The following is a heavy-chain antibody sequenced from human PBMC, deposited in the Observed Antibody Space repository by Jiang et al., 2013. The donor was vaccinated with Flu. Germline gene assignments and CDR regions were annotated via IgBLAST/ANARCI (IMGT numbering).Heavy chain of an antibody. Sequence: KPSETLSLTCAVYGGSFSGYYWSWIRPAPREGAGVDWEINHSGSTNYNPSLKSRVTISVDTSKNQFSLKLSSVTAADTAVYYCARAPYYYDSSGHDAFDIWGQGTMVTVSS. CDR1: GGSFSGYY. CDR2: INHSGST. V-gene: IGHV4-34*01. CDR3: ARAPYYYDSSGHDAFDI. D-gene: IGHD3-22*01. J-gene: IGHJ3*02.